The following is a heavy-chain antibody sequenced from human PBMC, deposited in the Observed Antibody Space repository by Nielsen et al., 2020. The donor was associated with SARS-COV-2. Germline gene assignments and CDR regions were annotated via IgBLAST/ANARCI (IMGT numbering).Heavy chain of an antibody. V-gene: IGHV1-2*06. CDR2: INPNGGGT. J-gene: IGHJ4*02. Sequence: ASVKVSCKASGYIFTDYYVQWVRQAPGQGLEWMGRINPNGGGTNYAQKFQGRVSMTRDTSISTAYMELSRLRSDDTAVYYCSRGDFWSGYYLDYWGQGTLVTVS. CDR3: SRGDFWSGYYLDY. CDR1: GYIFTDYY. D-gene: IGHD3-3*01.